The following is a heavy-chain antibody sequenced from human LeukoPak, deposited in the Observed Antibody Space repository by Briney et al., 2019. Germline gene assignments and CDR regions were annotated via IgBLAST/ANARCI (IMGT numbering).Heavy chain of an antibody. V-gene: IGHV3-30*04. CDR1: GFTFSSYA. Sequence: GGSLRLSCAASGFTFSSYAMHWVRQAPGKGLEWVAVISYDGSNKYYADSVKGRFTISRDNSKNTLYLQMNSLRAEDTAVYYCARELTIFGVVIQRYDAFDIWGQGTMVTASS. CDR2: ISYDGSNK. CDR3: ARELTIFGVVIQRYDAFDI. J-gene: IGHJ3*02. D-gene: IGHD3-3*01.